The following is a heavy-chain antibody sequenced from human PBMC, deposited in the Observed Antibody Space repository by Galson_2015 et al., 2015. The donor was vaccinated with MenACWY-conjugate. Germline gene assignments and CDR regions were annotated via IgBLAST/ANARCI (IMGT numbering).Heavy chain of an antibody. Sequence: PALVKPTQTLTLTCTFSGFSLSTSGMCVSWIRQPPGKALEWLARIDWDDEKSYSTSLRTRLTISKDTSKNQVVLTMTNMDPVGTATYYCARIRPNRSGYFDYWGQGTLVTVSS. CDR2: IDWDDEK. CDR3: ARIRPNRSGYFDY. J-gene: IGHJ4*02. D-gene: IGHD3-22*01. V-gene: IGHV2-70*11. CDR1: GFSLSTSGMC.